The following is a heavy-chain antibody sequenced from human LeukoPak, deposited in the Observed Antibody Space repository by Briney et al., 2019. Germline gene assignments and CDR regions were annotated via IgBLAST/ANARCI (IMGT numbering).Heavy chain of an antibody. Sequence: GGSLRLSCAASGFTFSSHSMNWVRQAPGKGLEWVSYVSSSSSTIYYADSVKGRFTISRDNAKNSLYLQMNSLRAEDTAVYYCARGAYYYEDWGQGTLVTVSS. J-gene: IGHJ4*02. CDR1: GFTFSSHS. CDR2: VSSSSSTI. CDR3: ARGAYYYED. D-gene: IGHD3-22*01. V-gene: IGHV3-48*01.